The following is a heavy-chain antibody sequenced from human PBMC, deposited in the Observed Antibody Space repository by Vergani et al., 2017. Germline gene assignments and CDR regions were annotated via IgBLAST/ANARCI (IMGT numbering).Heavy chain of an antibody. D-gene: IGHD2-2*01. CDR2: INAGNGNT. J-gene: IGHJ5*02. CDR3: ARGRSAAIVSWFDP. Sequence: QVQLVQSGAEVKKPGASVKVSCKASGYTFTSYAMHWVRQAPGQRLEWMGWINAGNGNTKYSQTFQGRVTITRDTSASTAYMELSSLRSEDTAVYYCARGRSAAIVSWFDPWGQGTLVTVSS. CDR1: GYTFTSYA. V-gene: IGHV1-3*01.